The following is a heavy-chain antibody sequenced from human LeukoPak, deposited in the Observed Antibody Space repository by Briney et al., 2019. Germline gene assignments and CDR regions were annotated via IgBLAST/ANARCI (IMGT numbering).Heavy chain of an antibody. CDR1: GYTFTGYY. Sequence: WASVRVPCKASGYTFTGYYMHWVRQAPGQGLEWMGWINPNSGGTNYAQKFQGRVTMTRDTSISTAYMELSRLRSDDTAVYYCAREGEGGYCSSTSCYGLAPWGQGTLVTVSS. V-gene: IGHV1-2*02. D-gene: IGHD2-2*03. CDR3: AREGEGGYCSSTSCYGLAP. J-gene: IGHJ4*02. CDR2: INPNSGGT.